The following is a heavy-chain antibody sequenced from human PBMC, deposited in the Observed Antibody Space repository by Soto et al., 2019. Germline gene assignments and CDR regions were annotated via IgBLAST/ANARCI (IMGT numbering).Heavy chain of an antibody. D-gene: IGHD1-26*01. CDR1: GGSISSGDFS. V-gene: IGHV4-39*01. Sequence: PSKTPSLTCVVSGGSISSGDFSWGWIRQPPGKGPEWIASIHNSGTATYNPSLHSRLSITMDTSTNEVSLKLTSVTAADTSLYYCVRLPPSGIPVKNLYIHMDISGKGPSVTVSS. J-gene: IGHJ6*03. CDR2: IHNSGTA. CDR3: VRLPPSGIPVKNLYIHMDI.